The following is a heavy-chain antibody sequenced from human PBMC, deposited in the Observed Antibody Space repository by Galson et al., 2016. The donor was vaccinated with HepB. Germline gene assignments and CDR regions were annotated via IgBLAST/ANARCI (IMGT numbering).Heavy chain of an antibody. V-gene: IGHV3-15*01. CDR1: GFTFSESA. J-gene: IGHJ4*02. Sequence: SLRLSCATSGFTFSESAINWVRLASGQGLEWLGRIRSETAGGTTDYAAPVKGRFTVSRDDSKNTLFLQMSSLKTDDTAVYYCTTEVISMPFNSDYWGQGTLVTVSS. CDR2: IRSETAGGTT. D-gene: IGHD2-2*01. CDR3: TTEVISMPFNSDY.